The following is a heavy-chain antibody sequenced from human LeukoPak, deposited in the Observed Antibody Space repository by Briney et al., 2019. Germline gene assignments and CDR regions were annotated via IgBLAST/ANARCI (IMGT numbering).Heavy chain of an antibody. Sequence: GGSLRLSCAASGFTFSSYSMNWVRQAPGKGLEWVSSISSSSSYIYYADSVKGRFTISRDNAKNSLYLQMNSLRAEDTAVYYCAREIGTYYDFWSGYYGLGGYYYYMDVCGKGTTVTVSS. D-gene: IGHD3-3*01. V-gene: IGHV3-21*01. CDR3: AREIGTYYDFWSGYYGLGGYYYYMDV. CDR1: GFTFSSYS. J-gene: IGHJ6*03. CDR2: ISSSSSYI.